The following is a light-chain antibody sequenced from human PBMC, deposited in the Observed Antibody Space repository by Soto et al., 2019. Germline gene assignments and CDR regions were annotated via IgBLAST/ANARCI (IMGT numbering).Light chain of an antibody. Sequence: QLVLTQSPSASASLGASVKLTCTLSSCHSTYAIAWHQHQAEKGPRYLMNLKSDGTHTKGDGIPDRFSGSSSGPERYLTISSLQSEDEADYYCQTWGTGFQVFGGGTKVTVL. CDR2: LKSDGTH. CDR3: QTWGTGFQV. CDR1: SCHSTYA. J-gene: IGLJ3*02. V-gene: IGLV4-69*01.